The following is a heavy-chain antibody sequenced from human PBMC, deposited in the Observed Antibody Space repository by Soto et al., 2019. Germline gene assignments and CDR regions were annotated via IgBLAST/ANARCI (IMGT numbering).Heavy chain of an antibody. CDR2: IRQDGNEK. J-gene: IGHJ6*03. CDR1: GSTFGSYW. Sequence: GGSQILSCAASGSTFGSYWVSWVRQAPGKGLEWVANIRQDGNEKYYVDSVKGRFTISRDNAKNSLYLQMNRLRAEDTAVYYCASFPPTVSLKYYSYMDVWGKGTTVTVSS. V-gene: IGHV3-7*01. D-gene: IGHD4-4*01. CDR3: ASFPPTVSLKYYSYMDV.